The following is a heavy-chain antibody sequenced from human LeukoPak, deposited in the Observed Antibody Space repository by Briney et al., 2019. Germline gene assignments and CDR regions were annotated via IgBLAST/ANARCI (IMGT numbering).Heavy chain of an antibody. J-gene: IGHJ5*01. D-gene: IGHD2-2*02. Sequence: SETLSLTCTVSGGSFSSGSYYWGGIRQPPGKGLEWIGSIYYSGTTYYNPSLKSRVTISVDTSENQFSLKLSSVTAADTAVYYCARHREAYTNSWFHYWGQGTLVTVSS. CDR3: ARHREAYTNSWFHY. CDR1: GGSFSSGSYY. V-gene: IGHV4-39*01. CDR2: IYYSGTT.